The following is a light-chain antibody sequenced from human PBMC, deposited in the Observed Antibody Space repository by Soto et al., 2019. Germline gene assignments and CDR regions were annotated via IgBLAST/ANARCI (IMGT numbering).Light chain of an antibody. CDR1: SSDVGGYNY. CDR2: EVS. J-gene: IGLJ1*01. V-gene: IGLV2-14*01. CDR3: SSYTSSSTLYV. Sequence: QSVLTQPASVSGSPGQSITISCTGTSSDVGGYNYVSWYQQHPGKAPKLMIYEVSHRPSGVSNRFSGSKSGNTASLTISGLQADDEADYYCSSYTSSSTLYVFGTGTKV.